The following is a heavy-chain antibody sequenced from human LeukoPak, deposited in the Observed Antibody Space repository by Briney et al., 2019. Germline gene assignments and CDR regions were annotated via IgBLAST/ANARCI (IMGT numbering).Heavy chain of an antibody. CDR3: ARAHRAAAGTWFDY. CDR2: INPSSGAT. D-gene: IGHD6-13*01. Sequence: ASVKVSCKASGYTFTDYYIHWVRQAPGEGLEWMGWINPSSGATNHAQSFQGRVTMTRDTSTSTVYMELSSLRSEDTAFYYCARAHRAAAGTWFDYWGQGTLVTVSS. CDR1: GYTFTDYY. J-gene: IGHJ4*02. V-gene: IGHV1-2*02.